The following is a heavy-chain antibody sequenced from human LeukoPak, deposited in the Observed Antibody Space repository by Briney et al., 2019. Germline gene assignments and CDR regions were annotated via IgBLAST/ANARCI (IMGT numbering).Heavy chain of an antibody. V-gene: IGHV4-39*01. CDR3: ARGGMAFDY. Sequence: PPETRSLTCTVSGGSISSSSYYWGWIRQPPGKGLEWIGSIYYSGSTYYNPSLKSRVTISVDTSQNRFSLKLSSVTAADTAVYYCARGGMAFDYWGQGTVHRLF. CDR2: IYYSGST. CDR1: GGSISSSSYY. D-gene: IGHD3-16*01. J-gene: IGHJ4*02.